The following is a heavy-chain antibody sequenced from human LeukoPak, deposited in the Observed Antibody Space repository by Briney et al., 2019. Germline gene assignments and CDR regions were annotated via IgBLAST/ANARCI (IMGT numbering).Heavy chain of an antibody. CDR3: AACGDGYNYFDY. J-gene: IGHJ4*02. V-gene: IGHV3-66*01. Sequence: GGSLRLSCAASGPTVSSTYMSWVRQAPGMGLEWVSVFYSGGATYYADSVRGRFTISRDNSKNSLYLQMHSLRAEDTAVYYCAACGDGYNYFDYWGQGILVTVSS. CDR1: GPTVSSTY. D-gene: IGHD5-24*01. CDR2: FYSGGAT.